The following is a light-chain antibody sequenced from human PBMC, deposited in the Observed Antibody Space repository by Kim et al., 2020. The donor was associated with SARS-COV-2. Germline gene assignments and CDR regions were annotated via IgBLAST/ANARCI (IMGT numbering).Light chain of an antibody. J-gene: IGLJ2*01. V-gene: IGLV3-21*03. CDR1: NIGSKS. Sequence: GKTARITCGGNNIGSKSVHWYQQKPGQAPVLVVYDDSDRPSGIPERFSGSNSGNTATLTISRVEAVDEADYYCQVWDSSSDHPGVVFGGGTQLTVL. CDR3: QVWDSSSDHPGVV. CDR2: DDS.